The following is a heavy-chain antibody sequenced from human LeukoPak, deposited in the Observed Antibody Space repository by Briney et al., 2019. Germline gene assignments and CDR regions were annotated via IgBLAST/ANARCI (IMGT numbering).Heavy chain of an antibody. Sequence: PGGSLRLSCAASGFIFSSHGMNWVRQAPGKGLEWVSGVSPSGDITYYADSVKGRFTISRDNSKNRVYLQMDSLRFEDAAVYYCAKGAVGVITFYYFDFWGQGTLVTVSS. D-gene: IGHD3-10*01. CDR3: AKGAVGVITFYYFDF. CDR1: GFIFSSHG. J-gene: IGHJ4*02. CDR2: VSPSGDIT. V-gene: IGHV3-23*01.